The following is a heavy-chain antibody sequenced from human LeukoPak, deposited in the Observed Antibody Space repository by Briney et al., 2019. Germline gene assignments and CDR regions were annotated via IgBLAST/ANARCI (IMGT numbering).Heavy chain of an antibody. V-gene: IGHV1-18*01. D-gene: IGHD5-18*01. Sequence: ASVKVSCKASGYTFTSYGISWVRQAPGQGLEWMGWISAYNGNTNYAQKLQGRVTMTTGTSTSTAYMELRSLRSDDTAVYYCARGRRYSYGPTDDWFDPWGQGTLVTVSS. CDR3: ARGRRYSYGPTDDWFDP. CDR2: ISAYNGNT. CDR1: GYTFTSYG. J-gene: IGHJ5*02.